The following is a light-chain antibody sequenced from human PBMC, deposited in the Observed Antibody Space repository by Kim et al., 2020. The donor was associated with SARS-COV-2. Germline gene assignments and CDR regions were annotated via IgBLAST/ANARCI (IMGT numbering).Light chain of an antibody. CDR3: QQFGASFT. Sequence: LSPGEGATLSCRASQPLSNSALAWYQQRLGQAPRLLIYAASIRATGVPDKFSGSGSGTDFTLTISRLDPEDFAVYYCQQFGASFTFGPGTKVDIK. V-gene: IGKV3-20*01. CDR2: AAS. CDR1: QPLSNSA. J-gene: IGKJ3*01.